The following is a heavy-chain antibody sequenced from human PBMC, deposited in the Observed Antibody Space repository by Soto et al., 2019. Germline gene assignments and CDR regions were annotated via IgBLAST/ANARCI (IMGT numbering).Heavy chain of an antibody. V-gene: IGHV3-48*02. J-gene: IGHJ4*02. CDR3: ARRVGRTTRTDDY. D-gene: IGHD1-26*01. Sequence: GGSLRLSCVASGFSFSSYSMNWVRQAPGKGLEWVSYITSGGGAIDYADSVKGRFTISRDNAKSSMYLQMNSLRDEDTAVYYCARRVGRTTRTDDYWGQGTLVTVSS. CDR2: ITSGGGAI. CDR1: GFSFSSYS.